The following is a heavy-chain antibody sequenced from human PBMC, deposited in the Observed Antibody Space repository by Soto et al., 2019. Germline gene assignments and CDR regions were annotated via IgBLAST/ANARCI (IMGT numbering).Heavy chain of an antibody. CDR1: GFTFSSYA. V-gene: IGHV3-23*01. CDR2: ISDSGGST. J-gene: IGHJ4*02. Sequence: GGSLRLSCAASGFTFSSYAMSWVRQAPGKGLEWVSAISDSGGSTYYADSVKGRFTISRDNSKNMLYLQMNSLRAEDTAVYYCAKVRTPPTITFGGLIVVPEYYFDYWGQGTLVTVSS. CDR3: AKVRTPPTITFGGLIVVPEYYFDY. D-gene: IGHD3-16*02.